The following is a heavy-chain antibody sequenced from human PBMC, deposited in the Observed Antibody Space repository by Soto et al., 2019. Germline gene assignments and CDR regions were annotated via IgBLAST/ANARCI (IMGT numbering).Heavy chain of an antibody. J-gene: IGHJ6*03. V-gene: IGHV1-8*01. CDR2: MNPNSGNT. CDR3: AGWNYYYYYLDV. CDR1: GYTFTSYD. Sequence: QVQLVQSGAEVKKPGASVKVSCKASGYTFTSYDINWVRQATGQGLEWMGWMNPNSGNTGYEQKFQGRVTMTRNTSISTAYMELSSLRSEDTAVYYCAGWNYYYYYLDVWGKGTTVTVSS. D-gene: IGHD3-3*01.